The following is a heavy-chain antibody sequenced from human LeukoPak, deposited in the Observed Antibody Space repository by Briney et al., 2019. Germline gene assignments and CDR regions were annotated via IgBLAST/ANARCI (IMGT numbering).Heavy chain of an antibody. J-gene: IGHJ4*02. D-gene: IGHD2-15*01. CDR2: ISGSGGST. CDR3: AKRGPACSGGSCYYFDY. V-gene: IGHV3-23*01. CDR1: GITLSNYG. Sequence: QSGGSLRLSCAVSGITLSNYGMSWVRQAPGKGLEWVAGISGSGGSTYYADSVKGRFTISRDNSKNTLYLQMNSLRAEDTAVYYCAKRGPACSGGSCYYFDYWGQGTLVTVSS.